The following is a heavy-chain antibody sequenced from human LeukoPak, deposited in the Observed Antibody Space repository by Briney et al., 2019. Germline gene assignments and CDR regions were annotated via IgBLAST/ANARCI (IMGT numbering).Heavy chain of an antibody. CDR3: ARVRGSGWYQDAFDI. J-gene: IGHJ3*02. CDR1: GGTFSSYA. D-gene: IGHD6-19*01. CDR2: IIPIFGTA. Sequence: ASVKVSCKASGGTFSSYAISWVRQAPGQGLEWMGGIIPIFGTANYAQKFQGRVTITADESTSTAYMELSSLRSEDTAVYYCARVRGSGWYQDAFDIWGQGTMVTVSS. V-gene: IGHV1-69*01.